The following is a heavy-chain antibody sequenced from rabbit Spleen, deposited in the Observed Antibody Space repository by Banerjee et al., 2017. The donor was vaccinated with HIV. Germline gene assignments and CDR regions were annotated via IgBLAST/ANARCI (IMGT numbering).Heavy chain of an antibody. J-gene: IGHJ6*01. Sequence: QSLEESGGDLVKPGASLTLTCKASGVSFSISSYMCWVRQAPGKGLEWIACIDAGDSGFTYFANWAKGRFTVSKTSSTTVTLHMTSLTAADTATYFCARDTSSSFSSYGMDLWGQGTLVTVS. D-gene: IGHD1-1*01. CDR2: IDAGDSGFT. V-gene: IGHV1S40*01. CDR3: ARDTSSSFSSYGMDL. CDR1: GVSFSISSY.